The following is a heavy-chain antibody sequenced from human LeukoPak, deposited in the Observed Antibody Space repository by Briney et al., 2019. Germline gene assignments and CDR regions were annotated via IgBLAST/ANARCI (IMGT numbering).Heavy chain of an antibody. CDR2: IYYSGST. Sequence: SETLSLTCTVSGGSISSSSYYWGWIRQPPGKGLEWIGSIYYSGSTYYNPSLKSRVTISVDTSKNQFSLKLSSVTAADTAVYYCAAHIVGATLRYFQHWGQGTLVTVSS. J-gene: IGHJ1*01. CDR3: AAHIVGATLRYFQH. V-gene: IGHV4-39*01. D-gene: IGHD1-26*01. CDR1: GGSISSSSYY.